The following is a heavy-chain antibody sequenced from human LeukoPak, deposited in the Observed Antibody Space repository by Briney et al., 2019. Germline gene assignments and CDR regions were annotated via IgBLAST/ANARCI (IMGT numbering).Heavy chain of an antibody. J-gene: IGHJ4*02. CDR1: GFTFSSYA. D-gene: IGHD5-24*01. V-gene: IGHV3-30*04. Sequence: GGSLRLSCAASGFTFSSYAMHWVRQAPGKGLEWVAVISYDGSNKYYADSVKGRFTISRDNSKNTLYLQMNSLRAEDTAVYYCAREGRDGYTSFDYWGQGTLVTVSS. CDR3: AREGRDGYTSFDY. CDR2: ISYDGSNK.